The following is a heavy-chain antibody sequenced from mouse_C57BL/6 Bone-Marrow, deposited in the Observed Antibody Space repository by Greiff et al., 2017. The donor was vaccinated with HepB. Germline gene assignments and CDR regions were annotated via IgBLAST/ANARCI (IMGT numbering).Heavy chain of an antibody. CDR2: IHPNSVST. V-gene: IGHV1-64*01. CDR1: GYTFTSYW. J-gene: IGHJ3*01. Sequence: QVQLKQPGAELVKPGASVKLSCKASGYTFTSYWMHWVKQRPGQGLEWIGMIHPNSVSTNYNEKFKSKATLTVDKSSSTAYMQLSSLTSEDSAVYYCARLNYSILFAYWGQGTLVTVSA. CDR3: ARLNYSILFAY. D-gene: IGHD2-5*01.